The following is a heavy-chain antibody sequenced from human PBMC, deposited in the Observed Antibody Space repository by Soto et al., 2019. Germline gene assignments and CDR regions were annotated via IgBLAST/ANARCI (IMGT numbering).Heavy chain of an antibody. CDR2: IYPGDSDT. J-gene: IGHJ3*02. CDR1: GYSFTSYW. CDR3: ARHLKRVVITDAFDI. Sequence: PGESLKISCKGSGYSFTSYWIGWVRQMPGKGLEWMGIIYPGDSDTRYSPSFQGQVTISADKSISTAYLQWSSLKASDTAMYYCARHLKRVVITDAFDIWGQGTMVTVSS. D-gene: IGHD3-22*01. V-gene: IGHV5-51*01.